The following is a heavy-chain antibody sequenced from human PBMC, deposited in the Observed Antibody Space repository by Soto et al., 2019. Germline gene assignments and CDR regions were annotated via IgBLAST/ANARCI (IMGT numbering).Heavy chain of an antibody. J-gene: IGHJ6*02. D-gene: IGHD2-8*01. Sequence: SVKVSCKASGGTFSSYAISWVRQAPGQGLEWMGGIIPIFGTANYAQKFQGRVTITADESTSTAYMELSSLRSEDTAVHYCARGLFDPRVSGYGMDVWGQGTTVTVSS. V-gene: IGHV1-69*13. CDR1: GGTFSSYA. CDR3: ARGLFDPRVSGYGMDV. CDR2: IIPIFGTA.